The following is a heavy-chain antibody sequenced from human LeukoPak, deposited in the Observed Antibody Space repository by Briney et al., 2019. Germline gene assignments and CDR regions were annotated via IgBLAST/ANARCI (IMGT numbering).Heavy chain of an antibody. D-gene: IGHD1-26*01. CDR3: ARPSGIHRHHPPDY. V-gene: IGHV4-38-2*02. CDR1: GYSISSGYY. J-gene: IGHJ4*02. CDR2: IYHSGST. Sequence: SETLSLTCTVSGYSISSGYYWGWIRQPPGKGLEWIGSIYHSGSTYYNPSLKSRVTISVDTSKNQFSLKLSSVTAADTAVYYCARPSGIHRHHPPDYWGQGTLVTVSS.